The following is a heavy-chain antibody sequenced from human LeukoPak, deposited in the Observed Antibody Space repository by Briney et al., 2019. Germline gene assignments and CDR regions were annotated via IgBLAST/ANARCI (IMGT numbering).Heavy chain of an antibody. Sequence: SETLSLTCAVYGGSFSSYYWGWIRQPPGKGLEWIGSIYYSGSTYYNPSLKSRVTISVDTSKNQFSLKLSSVTAADTAVYYCARRGGWSGYYTGNWFDPWGQGTLVTVSS. V-gene: IGHV4-39*01. J-gene: IGHJ5*02. D-gene: IGHD3-3*01. CDR2: IYYSGST. CDR1: GGSFSSYY. CDR3: ARRGGWSGYYTGNWFDP.